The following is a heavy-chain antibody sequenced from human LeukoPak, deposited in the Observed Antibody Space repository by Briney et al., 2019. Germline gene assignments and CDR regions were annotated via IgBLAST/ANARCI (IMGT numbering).Heavy chain of an antibody. J-gene: IGHJ4*02. Sequence: NPSETLSLTCTVSGGSISSYYWSWIRQPAGKGLEWIGRLYLSGSTTYNPSLKSRVTMSLDTSKNHFSLKLTSLTAADTAVYFCGREAHYGGNPEGYWGQGILVTVSS. CDR1: GGSISSYY. D-gene: IGHD4-23*01. CDR3: GREAHYGGNPEGY. CDR2: LYLSGST. V-gene: IGHV4-4*07.